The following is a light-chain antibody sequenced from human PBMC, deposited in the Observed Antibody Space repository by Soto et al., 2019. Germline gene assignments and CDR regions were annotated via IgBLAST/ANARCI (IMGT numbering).Light chain of an antibody. CDR3: QQYNNWPPIT. J-gene: IGKJ5*01. CDR1: QGIRNE. V-gene: IGKV1-6*01. Sequence: AIQMTQTPSSLSASVGDRVTITCRASQGIRNELSWFQQRPGNAPTLLISAASRLQSGGPSRFSGRGAGADFSLTISSLQPEDFAVYYCQQYNNWPPITFGQGTRLEIK. CDR2: AAS.